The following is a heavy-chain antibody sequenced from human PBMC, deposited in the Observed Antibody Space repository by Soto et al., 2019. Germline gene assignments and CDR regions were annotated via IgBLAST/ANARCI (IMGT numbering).Heavy chain of an antibody. CDR2: INAVGST. Sequence: VQLVESGGGLIQPGGSLRLSCAASGFIINDKYMNWVRQAPGKGLQWVSVINAVGSTYYADSAKGRFTISRDNSKNTVYLQMNSLGAEDTAIYYCARGAGSDESSRFLDFWGQGTLVTVSS. J-gene: IGHJ4*02. CDR3: ARGAGSDESSRFLDF. V-gene: IGHV3-53*01. CDR1: GFIINDKY. D-gene: IGHD6-6*01.